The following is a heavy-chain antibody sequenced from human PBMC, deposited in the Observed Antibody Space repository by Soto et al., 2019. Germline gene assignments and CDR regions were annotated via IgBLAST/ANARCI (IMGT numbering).Heavy chain of an antibody. CDR3: ARAENESAGIYRPPDY. CDR1: GASITSGGYY. J-gene: IGHJ4*02. V-gene: IGHV4-31*03. D-gene: IGHD5-12*01. Sequence: QVQLQESGPGLVKPSQTLSLTCTVSGASITSGGYYWSWIRQHPGKGLEWIGYIYYSVTTYYNPSRHSRVIIPADTSKHQFSLNLSSVTAADTALYYCARAENESAGIYRPPDYWGQGTLVTVSS. CDR2: IYYSVTT.